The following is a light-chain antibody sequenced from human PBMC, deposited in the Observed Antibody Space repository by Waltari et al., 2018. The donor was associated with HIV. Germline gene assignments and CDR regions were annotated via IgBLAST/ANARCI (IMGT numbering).Light chain of an antibody. J-gene: IGLJ3*02. CDR2: EVT. Sequence: QSALTQPASVSGSPGQSITISCTGTSSDVGTYDLVSWYQQHPGKAPKLMIYEVTKWSSGVSNRYSCSKSGNTASLTISGLQAEDEADYCCCSYAGTNGLVYGGGTKLTVL. V-gene: IGLV2-23*02. CDR1: SSDVGTYDL. CDR3: CSYAGTNGLV.